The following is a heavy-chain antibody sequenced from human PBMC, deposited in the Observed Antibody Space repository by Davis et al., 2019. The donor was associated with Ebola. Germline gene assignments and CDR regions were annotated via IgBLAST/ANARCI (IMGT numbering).Heavy chain of an antibody. V-gene: IGHV4-61*03. Sequence: SETLSLTCTVSGDAVSSGDCWSWIRQPPGKELQWIGYICYRRSSNYSPSLKSRVSISLDTSKNLFSLHLTSVTAADTAVYFCARGYVVITAATSFLNWFDPWGQGVLVTVSS. D-gene: IGHD2-15*01. CDR3: ARGYVVITAATSFLNWFDP. CDR2: ICYRRSS. CDR1: GDAVSSGDC. J-gene: IGHJ5*01.